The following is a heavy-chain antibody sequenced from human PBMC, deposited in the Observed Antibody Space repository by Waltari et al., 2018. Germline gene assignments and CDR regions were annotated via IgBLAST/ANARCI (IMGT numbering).Heavy chain of an antibody. CDR1: GFTFSSYS. CDR2: ISSSSSYI. V-gene: IGHV3-21*01. D-gene: IGHD3-22*01. CDR3: ARDSEYYDSSGYYFGFAFDI. Sequence: EVQLVESGGGLVKPGGSLRLSCAASGFTFSSYSMNWVRQAPGKGLGWVSSISSSSSYIYYADSVKGRFTISRDNAKNSLYLQMNSLRAEDTAVYYCARDSEYYDSSGYYFGFAFDIWGQGTMVTVSS. J-gene: IGHJ3*02.